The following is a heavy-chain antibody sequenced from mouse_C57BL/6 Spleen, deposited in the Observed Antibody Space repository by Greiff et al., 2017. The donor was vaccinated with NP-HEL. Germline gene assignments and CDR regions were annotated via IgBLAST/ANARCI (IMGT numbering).Heavy chain of an antibody. D-gene: IGHD2-13*01. CDR2: ISDGGSYT. J-gene: IGHJ3*01. CDR3: ARDDWSAWFAY. V-gene: IGHV5-4*01. CDR1: GFTFSSYA. Sequence: EVMLVESGGGLVKPGGSLKLSCAASGFTFSSYAMSWVRQTPEKRLEWVATISDGGSYTYYPDNVKGRFTISRDNAKNNLYLQMSHLKSEDTAMYYCARDDWSAWFAYWGQGTLVTVSA.